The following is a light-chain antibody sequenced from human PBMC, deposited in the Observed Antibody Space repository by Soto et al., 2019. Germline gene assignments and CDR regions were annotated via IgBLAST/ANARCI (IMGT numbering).Light chain of an antibody. J-gene: IGKJ1*01. CDR3: QQYNSYST. CDR2: KAS. Sequence: DIQMTQSPSTLSASVGDRVTITCRASQSISSWLAWYQQKPGKAPKLLIYKASSLQRGVPSRFSGSGCGTEFTVTISSLQPDDFATYYCQQYNSYSTFGQGTKVEIK. CDR1: QSISSW. V-gene: IGKV1-5*03.